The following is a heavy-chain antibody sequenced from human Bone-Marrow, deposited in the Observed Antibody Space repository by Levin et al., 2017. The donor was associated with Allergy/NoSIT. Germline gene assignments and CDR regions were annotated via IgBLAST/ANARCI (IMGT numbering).Heavy chain of an antibody. CDR2: IYSGGST. V-gene: IGHV3-53*01. CDR3: ARGYDFWSGYLSR. J-gene: IGHJ4*02. CDR1: GFTVSSNY. Sequence: PGGSLRLSCAASGFTVSSNYMSWVRQAPGKGLEWVSVIYSGGSTYYADSVKGRFTISRDNSKNTLYLQMNNLRAEDTAVYYCARGYDFWSGYLSRWGQGTLVTVSS. D-gene: IGHD3-3*01.